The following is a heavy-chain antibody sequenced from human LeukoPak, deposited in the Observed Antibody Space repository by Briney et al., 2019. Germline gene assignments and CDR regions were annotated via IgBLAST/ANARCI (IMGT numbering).Heavy chain of an antibody. CDR3: ARGRYYDILTGYYNNYHGMDV. D-gene: IGHD3-9*01. Sequence: PGGSLRLSCAASGFTFSSYSMNWVRQAPGKGLEWVSSISSSSSYIYYADSVKGRFTISRDNAKNSLYLQMNSLRAEDTAVYYCARGRYYDILTGYYNNYHGMDVWGQGTTVTVSS. CDR1: GFTFSSYS. CDR2: ISSSSSYI. V-gene: IGHV3-21*01. J-gene: IGHJ6*02.